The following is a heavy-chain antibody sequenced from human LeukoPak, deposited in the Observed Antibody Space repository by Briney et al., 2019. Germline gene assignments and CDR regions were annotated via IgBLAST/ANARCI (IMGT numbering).Heavy chain of an antibody. Sequence: SETLSLTCTVSGGSIRNYYWSWIRQPPGKELEWIGYIYYSGSTNYNPSLKSRITISVDTSKNQFSLKLSSVTVADTAVYYCARRDLITGTTDYWGQGILVTVSS. CDR2: IYYSGST. D-gene: IGHD1-7*01. CDR3: ARRDLITGTTDY. CDR1: GGSIRNYY. V-gene: IGHV4-59*01. J-gene: IGHJ4*02.